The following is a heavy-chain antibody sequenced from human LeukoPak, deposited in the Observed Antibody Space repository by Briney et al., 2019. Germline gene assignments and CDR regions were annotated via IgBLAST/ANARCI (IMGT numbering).Heavy chain of an antibody. D-gene: IGHD6-6*01. CDR2: ISSGSGYI. J-gene: IGHJ4*02. CDR3: ARDSSSYYLDY. CDR1: GFTFSSYA. Sequence: GGSLRLSCAASGFTFSSYAMSWVRQAPGKGLEWVSSISSGSGYIYYADSVKGRFTISRDNSKNTLYLQMDSLRAEDTAVYYCARDSSSYYLDYWGQGTLVTVSS. V-gene: IGHV3-21*01.